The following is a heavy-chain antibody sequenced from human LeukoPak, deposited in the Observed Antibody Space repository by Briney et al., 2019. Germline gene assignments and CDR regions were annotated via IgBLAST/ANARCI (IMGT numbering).Heavy chain of an antibody. D-gene: IGHD2-15*01. CDR2: ISYDGSNK. Sequence: GRSLRLSCAASGFTFSSYAMHWVRQAPGKGLEWVAVISYDGSNKYYADSVKGRFTISRDNSKNTLYLQMNSLRAEDTAVYYCAREIYCSGGSCSDYWGQGTLVTVSS. CDR3: AREIYCSGGSCSDY. CDR1: GFTFSSYA. J-gene: IGHJ4*02. V-gene: IGHV3-30*04.